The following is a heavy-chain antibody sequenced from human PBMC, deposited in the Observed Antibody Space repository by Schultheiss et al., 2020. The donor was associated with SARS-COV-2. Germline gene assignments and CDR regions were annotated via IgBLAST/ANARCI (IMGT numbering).Heavy chain of an antibody. D-gene: IGHD3-9*01. CDR3: ARGKRTYDILTGYYNIEYFQH. J-gene: IGHJ1*01. CDR1: GGSISSYY. CDR2: IYYSGST. V-gene: IGHV4-59*08. Sequence: SQTLSLTCTVSGGSISSYYWSWIRQPPGKGLEWIGYIYYSGSTYYNPSLKSRVTISVDTSKNQFSLKLSSVTAADTAVYYCARGKRTYDILTGYYNIEYFQHWGQGTLVTVSS.